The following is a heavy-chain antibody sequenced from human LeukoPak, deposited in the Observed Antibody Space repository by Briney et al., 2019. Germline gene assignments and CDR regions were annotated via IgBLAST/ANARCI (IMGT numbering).Heavy chain of an antibody. Sequence: SETLSLTCTVSGDSINSLDLWSWVRQPPGKGLEWIGEMYLSGTSHSNPSVKSRVTISIDKSKNQFFLNLSSVTAADTAVYYCAGLVGRYSSGLYYYYFDYWGQGTLVTVSS. V-gene: IGHV4-4*02. J-gene: IGHJ4*02. D-gene: IGHD3-22*01. CDR3: AGLVGRYSSGLYYYYFDY. CDR1: GDSINSLDL. CDR2: MYLSGTS.